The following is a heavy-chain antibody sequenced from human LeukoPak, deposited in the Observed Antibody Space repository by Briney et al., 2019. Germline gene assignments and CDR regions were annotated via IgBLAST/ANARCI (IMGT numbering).Heavy chain of an antibody. CDR2: IYSGDRT. D-gene: IGHD2-15*01. CDR1: GLSFSSNY. CDR3: ATKGGSSNYYGMDV. Sequence: PGGSLRLSCAASGLSFSSNYLSWVRQAPGKGLEWVSFIYSGDRTFYADSVKGRFTISRDNSKNTLYLQMNSLRAEDTAVYYCATKGGSSNYYGMDVWGQGTTVTVSS. V-gene: IGHV3-66*01. J-gene: IGHJ6*02.